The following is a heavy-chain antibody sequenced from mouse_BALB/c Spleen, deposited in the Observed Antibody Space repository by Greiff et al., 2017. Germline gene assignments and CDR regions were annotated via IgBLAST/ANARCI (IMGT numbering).Heavy chain of an antibody. V-gene: IGHV1-80*01. CDR1: GYAFSSYW. CDR3: ARSYYYGSSPYYFDY. J-gene: IGHJ2*01. Sequence: QVQLQQSGAELVRPGSSVKISCKASGYAFSSYWMNWVKQRPGQGLEWIGQINPGDGDTNYNGKFKGKATLTADKSSSTAYMQLSSLTSEDSAVYFCARSYYYGSSPYYFDYWGQGTTLTVSS. D-gene: IGHD1-1*01. CDR2: INPGDGDT.